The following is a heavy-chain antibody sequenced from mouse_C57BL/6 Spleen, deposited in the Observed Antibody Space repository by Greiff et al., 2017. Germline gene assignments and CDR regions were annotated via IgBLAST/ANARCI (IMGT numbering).Heavy chain of an antibody. CDR2: IDPETGGT. Sequence: QVQLKQSGAELVRPGASVTLSCKASGYTFTDYEMHWVKQTPVHGLEWIGAIDPETGGTAYNQKFKGKAILTADKSSSTAYMELRSLTSEDSAVYYCTRRHSNYAMDYWGQGTSVTVSS. V-gene: IGHV1-15*01. CDR1: GYTFTDYE. D-gene: IGHD2-5*01. CDR3: TRRHSNYAMDY. J-gene: IGHJ4*01.